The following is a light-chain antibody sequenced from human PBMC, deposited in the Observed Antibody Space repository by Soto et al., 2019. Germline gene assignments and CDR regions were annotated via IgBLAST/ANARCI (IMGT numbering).Light chain of an antibody. J-gene: IGKJ1*01. CDR1: QSVLYSSNNKNY. CDR3: QQYYNTPRT. Sequence: DIVMTQSPDSLPVSLGERATINCKSSQSVLYSSNNKNYLAWFQQKSGQPPKLLIYWASTRESGVPDRFSGSGSGTDFTLTISSLQAEDVAVYYCQQYYNTPRTSGQATKVEIK. V-gene: IGKV4-1*01. CDR2: WAS.